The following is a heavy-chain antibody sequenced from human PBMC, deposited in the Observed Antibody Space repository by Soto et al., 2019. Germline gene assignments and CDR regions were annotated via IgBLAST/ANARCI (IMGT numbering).Heavy chain of an antibody. Sequence: GGSLRLSCAASGFTFSSYGMHWVRQAPGKGLEWVAVIWYDGSNKYYADSVKGRFTISRDNSKNTLYLQMNSLRAEDTAEYYCARGHSSGYYPKGYYYYGMDVWGQGTTVTVSS. V-gene: IGHV3-33*01. J-gene: IGHJ6*02. CDR1: GFTFSSYG. D-gene: IGHD3-22*01. CDR3: ARGHSSGYYPKGYYYYGMDV. CDR2: IWYDGSNK.